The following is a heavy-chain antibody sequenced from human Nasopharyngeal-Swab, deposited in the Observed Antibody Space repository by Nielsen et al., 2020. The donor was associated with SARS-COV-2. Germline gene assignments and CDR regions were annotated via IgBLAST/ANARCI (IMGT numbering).Heavy chain of an antibody. CDR1: GYTFTSYG. J-gene: IGHJ6*02. CDR2: INPNSGGT. Sequence: ASVKVSCKASGYTFTSYGMRWVRQAPGQGLEWMGRINPNSGGTNYAQKFQGRVTMTRDTSISTAYMELSRLKSDDTAVYYCFSGEQQLVQDKGGRMDVWGQGTTVTVSS. V-gene: IGHV1-2*06. CDR3: FSGEQQLVQDKGGRMDV. D-gene: IGHD6-13*01.